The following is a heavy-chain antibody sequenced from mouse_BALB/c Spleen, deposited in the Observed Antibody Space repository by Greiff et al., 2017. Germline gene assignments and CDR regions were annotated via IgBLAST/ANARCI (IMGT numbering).Heavy chain of an antibody. CDR3: ARDDYDGYAMDY. D-gene: IGHD2-4*01. V-gene: IGHV5-9-4*01. CDR2: ISSGGSYT. J-gene: IGHJ4*01. CDR1: GFTFSSYA. Sequence: EVQVVESGGGLVKPGGSLKLSCAASGFTFSSYAMSWVRQSPEKRLEWVAEISSGGSYTYYPDTVTGRFTISRDNAKNTLYLEMSSLRSEDTAMYYCARDDYDGYAMDYWGQGTSVTVAS.